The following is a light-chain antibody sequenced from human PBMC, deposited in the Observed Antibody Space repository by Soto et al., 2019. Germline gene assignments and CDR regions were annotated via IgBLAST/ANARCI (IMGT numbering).Light chain of an antibody. Sequence: QSALTQPPSASGSPGQSVTISCTGTSSDVGGYNYVSWYQQHPGKAPKLMIYEVSKRHSGVPDRFSGSKSGNTASLTVSGLQAEDEADYYCSSYAGSGSIAFGTGTKLTVL. CDR2: EVS. CDR3: SSYAGSGSIA. CDR1: SSDVGGYNY. J-gene: IGLJ1*01. V-gene: IGLV2-8*01.